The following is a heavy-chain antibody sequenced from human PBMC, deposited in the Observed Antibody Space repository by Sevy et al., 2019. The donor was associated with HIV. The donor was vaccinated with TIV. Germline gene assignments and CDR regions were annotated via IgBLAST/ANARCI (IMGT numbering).Heavy chain of an antibody. CDR3: ARDRNTAMVIGMDV. CDR2: IYSGGST. Sequence: GGSLRLSCAASGFIVSSNYMSWVRQAPEKGLEWVSVIYSGGSTYYADSVKGRFTISRDNSKNTLYLQMNSLRAEDTAVYYCARDRNTAMVIGMDVWGQGTTVTVSS. J-gene: IGHJ6*02. D-gene: IGHD5-18*01. V-gene: IGHV3-53*01. CDR1: GFIVSSNY.